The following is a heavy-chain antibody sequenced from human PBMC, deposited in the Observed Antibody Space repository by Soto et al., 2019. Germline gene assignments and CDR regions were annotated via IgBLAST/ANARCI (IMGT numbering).Heavy chain of an antibody. Sequence: EVQLVESGGGLVQPGGSLRLSCAASGFTFSSYWMHWVRQAPGKGLVWVSRINSDGSTTTYADSVKGRFTIARDNAKNTLYLQMNSLRPEATALYYCVRVPTGGYAFSSDDYWGQGTPVTVSS. V-gene: IGHV3-74*01. CDR1: GFTFSSYW. D-gene: IGHD5-12*01. J-gene: IGHJ4*02. CDR3: VRVPTGGYAFSSDDY. CDR2: INSDGSTT.